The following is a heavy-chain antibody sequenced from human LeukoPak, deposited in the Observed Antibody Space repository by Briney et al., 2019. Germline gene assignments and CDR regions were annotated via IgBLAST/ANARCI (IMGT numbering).Heavy chain of an antibody. CDR2: IIPIFGTA. V-gene: IGHV1-69*13. Sequence: ASVKVSCKASGYTFTSYGISWVRQAPGQGLEWMGGIIPIFGTANYAQKFQGRVTITADESTSTAYMELSSLRSEDTAVYYCARDKDYYGSGSYYDFDYWGQGTLVTVSS. CDR3: ARDKDYYGSGSYYDFDY. CDR1: GYTFTSYG. D-gene: IGHD3-10*01. J-gene: IGHJ4*02.